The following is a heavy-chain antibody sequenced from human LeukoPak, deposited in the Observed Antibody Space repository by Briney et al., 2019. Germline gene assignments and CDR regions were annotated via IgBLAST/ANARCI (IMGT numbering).Heavy chain of an antibody. CDR1: GGSFSGYY. Sequence: SETLSLTCAVYGGSFSGYYWSWIRQPPGKGLEWIGEINHSGSTNYNPSLKSRVTISVDTSKNQFSLKLSSATAADTAVYYCARGATKYYYDSSGSNPPRGYYYYMDVWGKGTTVTVSS. CDR3: ARGATKYYYDSSGSNPPRGYYYYMDV. V-gene: IGHV4-34*01. J-gene: IGHJ6*03. D-gene: IGHD3-22*01. CDR2: INHSGST.